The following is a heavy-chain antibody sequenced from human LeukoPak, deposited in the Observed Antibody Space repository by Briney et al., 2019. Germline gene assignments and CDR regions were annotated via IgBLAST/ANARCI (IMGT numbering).Heavy chain of an antibody. V-gene: IGHV4-30-4*01. CDR2: IYYSGST. CDR3: AREGGDYYDSSGYSDY. Sequence: SETLSLTCTVSGGSISSGDYYWSWIRQPPGKGLEWIGYIYYSGSTYYNPSLKSRVTISVDTSKNQFSLKLSSVTAADTAVYYCAREGGDYYDSSGYSDYWGQGTLVTVSS. CDR1: GGSISSGDYY. J-gene: IGHJ4*02. D-gene: IGHD3-22*01.